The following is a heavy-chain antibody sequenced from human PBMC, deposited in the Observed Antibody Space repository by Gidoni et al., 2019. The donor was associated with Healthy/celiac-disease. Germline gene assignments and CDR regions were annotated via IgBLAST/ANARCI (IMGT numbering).Heavy chain of an antibody. D-gene: IGHD1-26*01. CDR1: GFTFSSYA. J-gene: IGHJ6*02. Sequence: EVQLLESGGGLVQPGGSLRLSCAASGFTFSSYAMSWVRQAPGKGLEWVSAISGSGGSTYYADSVKGRFTISRDNSKNTLYLQMNSLRAEDTAVYYCAKERGSGSLDYYGMDVWGQGTTVTVSS. CDR3: AKERGSGSLDYYGMDV. V-gene: IGHV3-23*01. CDR2: ISGSGGST.